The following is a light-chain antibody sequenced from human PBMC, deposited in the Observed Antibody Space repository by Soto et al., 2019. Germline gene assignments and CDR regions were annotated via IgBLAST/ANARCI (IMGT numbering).Light chain of an antibody. J-gene: IGKJ4*01. V-gene: IGKV3-20*01. CDR2: GAS. CDR3: QQYGGSPLT. CDR1: QSVPTNY. Sequence: EIVLTQSPGTLSLSPGDTATLSCRASQSVPTNYLAWYQQKPGQAPSLLIYGASRRATGIPDRFGGSGSGTDFTLTIRLEPEDFAVYYCQQYGGSPLTFGGGTMVDVK.